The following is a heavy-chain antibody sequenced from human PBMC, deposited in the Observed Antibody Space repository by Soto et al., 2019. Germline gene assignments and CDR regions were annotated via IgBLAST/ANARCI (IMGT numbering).Heavy chain of an antibody. Sequence: QVQLEESGGGVVQPGRSLRLSCAASGFTFSSYGMHWVRQVPGKGLEWLAVISYDGSHEYYADSVKGRFSISRDNSKNTLYMQMNSLRTEDTAVYYCAKDPGGALGYWYLYLWGRGTLLTVSS. CDR1: GFTFSSYG. V-gene: IGHV3-30*18. J-gene: IGHJ2*01. CDR2: ISYDGSHE. D-gene: IGHD3-16*01. CDR3: AKDPGGALGYWYLYL.